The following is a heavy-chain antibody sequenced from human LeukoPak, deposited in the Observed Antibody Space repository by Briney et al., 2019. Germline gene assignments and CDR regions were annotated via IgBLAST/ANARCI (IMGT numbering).Heavy chain of an antibody. CDR2: ISSSSSTI. Sequence: PGGSLRLSCAASGFTFSSYSMNWVRQAPGKGLEWVSYISSSSSTIYYVDSVKGRFTISRDNSKNTLYLQMGSLRAEDTAVYYCANGTSVFFFFDAFDIWGQGTMVTVSS. CDR1: GFTFSSYS. V-gene: IGHV3-48*01. CDR3: ANGTSVFFFFDAFDI. D-gene: IGHD1-7*01. J-gene: IGHJ3*02.